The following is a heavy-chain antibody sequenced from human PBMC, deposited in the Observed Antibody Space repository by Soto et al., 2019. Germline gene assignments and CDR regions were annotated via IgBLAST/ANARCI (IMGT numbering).Heavy chain of an antibody. D-gene: IGHD1-26*01. CDR2: IIPIFGTA. CDR3: ARQIVGATRYFDY. J-gene: IGHJ4*02. CDR1: GGTFSSYA. V-gene: IGHV1-69*13. Sequence: GASVKVSCKASGGTFSSYAISWVRQAPGQGLEWMGGIIPIFGTANYAQKFQGRVTITADESTSIAYMELSSLRSEDTAVYYCARQIVGATRYFDYWGQGTLVTVSS.